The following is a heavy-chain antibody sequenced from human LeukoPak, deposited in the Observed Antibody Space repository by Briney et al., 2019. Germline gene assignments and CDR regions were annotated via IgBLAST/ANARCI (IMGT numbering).Heavy chain of an antibody. CDR3: ASHDRYYYYYYYMDV. CDR2: INHSGST. J-gene: IGHJ6*03. D-gene: IGHD1-1*01. V-gene: IGHV4-34*01. Sequence: SETLFLTCAVYGGSFSGYYWSWIRHPPGKGREWIGEINHSGSTNYNPSLKSRVTISVDTSKNQFSLKLSSVTDADTAVYYCASHDRYYYYYYYMDVWGKGTTVTVSS. CDR1: GGSFSGYY.